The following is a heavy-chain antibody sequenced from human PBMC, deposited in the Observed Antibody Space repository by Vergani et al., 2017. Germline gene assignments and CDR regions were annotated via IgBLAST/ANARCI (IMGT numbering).Heavy chain of an antibody. Sequence: QVQWVESGGGVVQPGRSLRLSCVASGFNFSVFGMHWVRQTPGKGLEWVAVISSDGSNKYYGDSVKGRFTISRDNSKNTVYLQMSSLRAEDTAVYYCAKNGAITGTTRIAFDIWGQGTMVTVSS. D-gene: IGHD1-7*01. V-gene: IGHV3-30*18. CDR1: GFNFSVFG. CDR3: AKNGAITGTTRIAFDI. J-gene: IGHJ3*02. CDR2: ISSDGSNK.